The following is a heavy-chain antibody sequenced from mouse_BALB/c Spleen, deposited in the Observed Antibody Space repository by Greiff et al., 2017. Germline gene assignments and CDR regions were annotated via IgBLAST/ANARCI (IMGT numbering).Heavy chain of an antibody. CDR3: TRRGYYEGVDY. Sequence: QVQLLQPGAELVKPGASVKLSCKASGYTFTSYYMYWVKQRPGQGLEWIGGINPSNGGTNFNEKFKSKATLTVDKSSSTAYMQLSSLTSEDSAVFYFTRRGYYEGVDYWGQGTSVTVSA. CDR2: INPSNGGT. V-gene: IGHV1S81*02. CDR1: GYTFTSYY. J-gene: IGHJ4*01. D-gene: IGHD2-3*01.